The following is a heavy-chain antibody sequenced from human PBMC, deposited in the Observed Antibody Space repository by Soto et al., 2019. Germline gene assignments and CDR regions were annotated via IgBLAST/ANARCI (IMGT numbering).Heavy chain of an antibody. J-gene: IGHJ4*02. CDR3: AHTTGDGCFAS. CDR1: GFSLSSSGLG. V-gene: IGHV2-5*02. Sequence: QITLKESGPTLVKPTQTLTLTCTFSGFSLSSSGLGVGWLRQPPGTALEWLPLIYLDDEKRSRPSLKSKLAITQDTSKNQVVLTMTNMDPVDTATYYCAHTTGDGCFASWGQGTLVTVSS. CDR2: IYLDDEK. D-gene: IGHD1-1*01.